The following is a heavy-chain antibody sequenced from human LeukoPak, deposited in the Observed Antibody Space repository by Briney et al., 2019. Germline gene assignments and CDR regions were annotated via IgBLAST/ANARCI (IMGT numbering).Heavy chain of an antibody. CDR1: GGSISSSSYY. CDR3: ARRPGSSGYY. CDR2: IFYTGST. Sequence: SETLSLTCTVSGGSISSSSYYWGWIRQPPGKGLEWIGSIFYTGSTYYNPSLKSRVTISVDTSKNQFSLKLSSVTAADTAVYYCARRPGSSGYYWGQGTLVTVSS. V-gene: IGHV4-39*01. D-gene: IGHD3-22*01. J-gene: IGHJ4*02.